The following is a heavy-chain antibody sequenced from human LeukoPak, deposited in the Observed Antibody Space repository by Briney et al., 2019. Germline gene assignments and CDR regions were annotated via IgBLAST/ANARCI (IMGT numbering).Heavy chain of an antibody. CDR1: GFTFSDYG. Sequence: GRSLRLSCAASGFTFSDYGIHWARQAPGQGPEGVALIWYDGSKKYYADSVKSRFTISRDNTKNTLYLQLNSLRADDTAVYYSARAHSSSSTFDLWGQGTLVTVSS. CDR3: ARAHSSSSTFDL. CDR2: IWYDGSKK. D-gene: IGHD6-6*01. J-gene: IGHJ4*02. V-gene: IGHV3-33*01.